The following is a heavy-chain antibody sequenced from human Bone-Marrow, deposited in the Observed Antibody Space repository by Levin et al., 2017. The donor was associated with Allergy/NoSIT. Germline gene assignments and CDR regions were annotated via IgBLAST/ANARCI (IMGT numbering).Heavy chain of an antibody. CDR1: GYSFTDYY. V-gene: IGHV1-2*02. J-gene: IGHJ4*02. D-gene: IGHD3-16*01. CDR3: ASGGTTPRD. Sequence: GASVKVSCKPSGYSFTDYYMHWVRQAPGQGLEWMGWINPNSGVTNYAQKFQGRVTMTRDTSISTAYMDLSRLRSDDTAVYYCASGGTTPRDWGQGTLVTVSS. CDR2: INPNSGVT.